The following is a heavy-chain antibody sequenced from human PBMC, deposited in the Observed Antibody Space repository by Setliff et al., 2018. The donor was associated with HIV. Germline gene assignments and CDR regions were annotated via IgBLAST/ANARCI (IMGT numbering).Heavy chain of an antibody. CDR3: ARHPREEPERNYKFDS. CDR2: IHTNRGT. J-gene: IGHJ4*02. D-gene: IGHD1-7*01. Sequence: PSETLSLTCSVSGYSITNGYYWSWIRQSPGKGLEWIGYIHTNRGTKTNLSLKTRATVSLDTSKNQFFLRLTSVTATDTAIYYCARHPREEPERNYKFDSWGQGTLVTV. CDR1: GYSITNGYY. V-gene: IGHV4-4*09.